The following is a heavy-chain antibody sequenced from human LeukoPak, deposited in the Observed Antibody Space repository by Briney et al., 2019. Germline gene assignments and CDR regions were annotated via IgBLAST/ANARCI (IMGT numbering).Heavy chain of an antibody. J-gene: IGHJ4*02. V-gene: IGHV4-39*01. Sequence: SETLSLTCTVSGGSISSSSYYRGWIRQPPGKGLEWIGSIYYSGSTYYNPSLKSRVTISVDTSKNQFSLKPSSVTAADTAVYYCARTMGSELVADYWGQGTLVTVSS. CDR2: IYYSGST. CDR3: ARTMGSELVADY. CDR1: GGSISSSSYY. D-gene: IGHD6-6*01.